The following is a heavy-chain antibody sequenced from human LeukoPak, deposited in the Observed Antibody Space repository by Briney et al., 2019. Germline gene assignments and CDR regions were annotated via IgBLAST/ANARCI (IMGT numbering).Heavy chain of an antibody. D-gene: IGHD4-23*01. CDR1: GFTFSTYA. CDR3: ARAEGYGGELDS. J-gene: IGHJ4*02. V-gene: IGHV3-30*04. CDR2: IPYDGSNK. Sequence: GGSLRLSCAASGFTFSTYAMHWVRQDPGKGLEWVAVIPYDGSNKYYADSVKGRFTISRENSKNRLYLQMNSLRAEDTAVYYCARAEGYGGELDSWGQGTRVTVSS.